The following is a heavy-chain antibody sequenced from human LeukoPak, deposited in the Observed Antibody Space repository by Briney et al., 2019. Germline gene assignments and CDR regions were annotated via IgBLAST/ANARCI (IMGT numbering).Heavy chain of an antibody. J-gene: IGHJ4*02. CDR3: ARDPPYYDSSGYYYDY. CDR2: LWPEGSDK. D-gene: IGHD3-22*01. Sequence: GGSLRLSCAASGFSFSTYYMSWVRQGPGKGLEWVATLWPEGSDKRYVDSVRDRFTISRDNAKNSLYLQMNSLSAEDTAVYYCARDPPYYDSSGYYYDYWGQGTLVTVSS. V-gene: IGHV3-7*01. CDR1: GFSFSTYY.